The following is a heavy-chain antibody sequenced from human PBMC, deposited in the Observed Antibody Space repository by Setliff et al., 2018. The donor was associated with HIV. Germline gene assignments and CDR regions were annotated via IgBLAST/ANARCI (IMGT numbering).Heavy chain of an antibody. Sequence: KTSETLSLTCTVSGASISTYYWSWIRQPPGKGLEWIGYTHISGITNYNPSLKSRLTISVDTSKTQFSLKLNSVTAADTAVYYCARVVAATHYYYYYMDVWGKGTTVTVSS. CDR3: ARVVAATHYYYYYMDV. CDR2: THISGIT. J-gene: IGHJ6*03. CDR1: GASISTYY. D-gene: IGHD2-15*01. V-gene: IGHV4-4*08.